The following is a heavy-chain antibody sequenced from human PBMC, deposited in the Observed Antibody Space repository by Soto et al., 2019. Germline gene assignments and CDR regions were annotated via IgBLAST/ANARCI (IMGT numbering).Heavy chain of an antibody. Sequence: SETLSLTCTVSGASISSYYWSWIRQPPGKGLEWIGYIYYSGSTNYNPSLKSRVTISVDTSKNQFSLKLNSVTAADTAVYYCARGRKRFDPWGQGTLVTVSS. CDR3: ARGRKRFDP. CDR2: IYYSGST. V-gene: IGHV4-59*01. J-gene: IGHJ5*02. CDR1: GASISSYY.